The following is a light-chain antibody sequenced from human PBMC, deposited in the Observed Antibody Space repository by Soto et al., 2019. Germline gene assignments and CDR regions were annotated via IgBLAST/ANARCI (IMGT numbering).Light chain of an antibody. J-gene: IGKJ1*01. CDR3: QQYGRT. CDR1: QSVSSSY. V-gene: IGKV3-20*01. CDR2: GAS. Sequence: EIVLTQSPGTLSLSPGERATLSCRASQSVSSSYLAWSHQKPGQAPRLLSYGASTRATGTPDRFSGSGSGTAFTLTISRLEREDFAVYYCQQYGRTFGQGTKVEIK.